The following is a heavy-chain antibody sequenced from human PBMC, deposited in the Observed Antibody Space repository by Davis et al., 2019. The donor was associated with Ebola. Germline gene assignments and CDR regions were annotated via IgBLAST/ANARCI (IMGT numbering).Heavy chain of an antibody. CDR1: GYTFASYW. D-gene: IGHD6-19*01. V-gene: IGHV5-51*01. J-gene: IGHJ3*02. CDR3: ARQKSSGWSFDAFDI. CDR2: IYPDDSDI. Sequence: GESLKISCKGSGYTFASYWIAWVRQMPGKGLECMGIIYPDDSDIRYSLSFQGQVTISADKSISTAYLQWSSLKASDTAMYYCARQKSSGWSFDAFDIWGQGTMVTVSS.